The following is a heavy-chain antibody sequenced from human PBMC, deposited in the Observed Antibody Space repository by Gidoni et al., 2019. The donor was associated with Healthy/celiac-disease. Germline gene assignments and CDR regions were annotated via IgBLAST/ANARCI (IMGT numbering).Heavy chain of an antibody. V-gene: IGHV3-30-3*01. CDR2: ISYDGSNK. Sequence: QVQRVESGGGVVQPGRSMSLSCAASGFTSSSFARHLVRQAPGKWLEWVAVISYDGSNKYVADSVKGRFTISRENSKNTLYLQMNSLRAEDTAVYYCARAPPTMIVVVITYYFDYWGQGTLGTGAS. CDR1: GFTSSSFA. D-gene: IGHD3-22*01. CDR3: ARAPPTMIVVVITYYFDY. J-gene: IGHJ4*02.